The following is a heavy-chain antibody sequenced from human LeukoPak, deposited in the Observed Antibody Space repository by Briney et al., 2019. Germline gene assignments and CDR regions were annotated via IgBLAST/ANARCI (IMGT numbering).Heavy chain of an antibody. V-gene: IGHV3-7*01. D-gene: IGHD3-22*01. J-gene: IGHJ4*02. CDR2: IKQDGSEK. CDR1: GFTFSNYD. CDR3: AKTYYYDSSAYYSFDY. Sequence: GGSLRLSCEVSGFTFSNYDMNWVRQAPGKGLEWVANIKQDGSEKNYVDSVKGRFAISRDNAKNSLYLQMNSLRAEDTAVYYCAKTYYYDSSAYYSFDYWGQGTLVTVSS.